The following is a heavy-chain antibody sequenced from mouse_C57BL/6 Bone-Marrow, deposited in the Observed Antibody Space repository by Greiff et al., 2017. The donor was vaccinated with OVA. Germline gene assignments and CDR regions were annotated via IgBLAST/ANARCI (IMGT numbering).Heavy chain of an antibody. CDR3: TGLTGPWFAY. CDR2: IRLKSDNYAT. Sequence: EVQLQQSGGGLVQPGGSMKLSCVASGFTFSNYWMYWVRQSPEKGLEWVAQIRLKSDNYATHYAESVKGRFTISRDDSKSSVYLQMNNLRAEDTGIYYCTGLTGPWFAYWGQGTLVTVSA. D-gene: IGHD4-1*01. V-gene: IGHV6-3*01. J-gene: IGHJ3*01. CDR1: GFTFSNYW.